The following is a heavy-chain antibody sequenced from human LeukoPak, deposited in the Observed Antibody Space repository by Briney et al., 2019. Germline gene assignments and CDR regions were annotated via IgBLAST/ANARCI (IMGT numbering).Heavy chain of an antibody. J-gene: IGHJ6*02. CDR3: AKAGGYGYSDGMDV. CDR2: ISGNGGST. Sequence: GGSLRVSCAASGFTFNNYAMHWVRQAPGKGLEWVSLISGNGGSTYYADYVKGRFTISRDNTKNSLYLQMSSLRTEDTALYYCAKAGGYGYSDGMDVWGQGTTVTVSS. D-gene: IGHD5-18*01. V-gene: IGHV3-43*02. CDR1: GFTFNNYA.